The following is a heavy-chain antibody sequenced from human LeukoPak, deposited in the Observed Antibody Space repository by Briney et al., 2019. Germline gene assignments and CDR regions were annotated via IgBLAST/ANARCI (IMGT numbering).Heavy chain of an antibody. J-gene: IGHJ4*02. D-gene: IGHD6-19*01. CDR2: ISSSSSTI. V-gene: IGHV3-48*01. CDR3: ARKPGIAVAGTFDY. CDR1: GFTFSSYS. Sequence: GGSLRLSCAASGFTFSSYSMNWVLQAPGKGLEWVSYISSSSSTIYYADSVKGRFTISRDNAKNSLYLQMNSLRAEDTAVYYCARKPGIAVAGTFDYWGQGTLVTVSS.